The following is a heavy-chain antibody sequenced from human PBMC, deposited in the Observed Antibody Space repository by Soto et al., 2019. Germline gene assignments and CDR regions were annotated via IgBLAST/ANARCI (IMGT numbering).Heavy chain of an antibody. V-gene: IGHV4-59*01. CDR1: GGSISSYY. CDR2: IYYSGST. J-gene: IGHJ6*02. CDR3: ARGDPLLWFGEKVYYGMDV. Sequence: SETLSLTCTVSGGSISSYYWSWIQQPPGKGLEWIGYIYYSGSTNYNPSLKSRVTISVDTSKNQFSLKLSSVTAADTAVYYCARGDPLLWFGEKVYYGMDVWGQGTTVTSP. D-gene: IGHD3-10*01.